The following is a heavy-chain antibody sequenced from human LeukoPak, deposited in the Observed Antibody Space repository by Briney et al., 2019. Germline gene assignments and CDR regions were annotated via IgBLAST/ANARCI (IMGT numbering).Heavy chain of an antibody. J-gene: IGHJ6*03. V-gene: IGHV4-39*01. CDR1: GGSISSSSYY. Sequence: SETLSLTYTVSGGSISSSSYYWGWIRQPPGKGLEWIGSIYYSGSTYYNPSLKSRVTISVDTSKNQFSLKLSSVTAADTAVYYCARHLNYYYYYYMDVWGKGTTVTVSS. CDR3: ARHLNYYYYYYMDV. CDR2: IYYSGST.